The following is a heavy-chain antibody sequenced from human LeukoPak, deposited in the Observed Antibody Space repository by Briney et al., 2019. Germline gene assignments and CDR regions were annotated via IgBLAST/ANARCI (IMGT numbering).Heavy chain of an antibody. CDR3: ARAPRGYDFWSGYYPDY. Sequence: GGSLRLSCAVSGFAFNYYGMNWVRQAPGKGLEWVSSISSDGTYIYYADSVKGRFTISRDTAKKSLYLHMNSLRVEDTAVYYCARAPRGYDFWSGYYPDYWGQGTLVTVSS. CDR1: GFAFNYYG. J-gene: IGHJ4*02. CDR2: ISSDGTYI. D-gene: IGHD3-3*01. V-gene: IGHV3-21*01.